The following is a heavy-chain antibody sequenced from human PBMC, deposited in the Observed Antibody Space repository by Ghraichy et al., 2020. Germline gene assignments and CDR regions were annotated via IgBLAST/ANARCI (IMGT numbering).Heavy chain of an antibody. CDR3: VRDLDGYRGYDWNGDT. CDR1: GFTFSSYW. CDR2: INFDGSTT. V-gene: IGHV3-74*01. J-gene: IGHJ5*02. Sequence: GGSLRLSCAASGFTFSSYWMHWVRQAPGKGLVWVSRINFDGSTTNYADSVKGRFTISRDNARNTLYLQMNSLRAEDTAAYYCVRDLDGYRGYDWNGDTWGQGTLVTGSS. D-gene: IGHD5-12*01.